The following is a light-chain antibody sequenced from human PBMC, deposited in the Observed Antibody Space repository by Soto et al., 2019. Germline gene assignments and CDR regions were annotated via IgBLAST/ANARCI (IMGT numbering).Light chain of an antibody. CDR2: EVS. CDR3: TSYTSSSTLV. Sequence: QSALTQPASVSGSPGHSITISCIGTSSDVGGSNYVSWYQQYPGKAPKLMIYEVSNRPSGVSDRFSGSKSGNTASLTISGLQAEDEADYYCTSYTSSSTLVFGGGTKLTVL. CDR1: SSDVGGSNY. V-gene: IGLV2-14*01. J-gene: IGLJ3*02.